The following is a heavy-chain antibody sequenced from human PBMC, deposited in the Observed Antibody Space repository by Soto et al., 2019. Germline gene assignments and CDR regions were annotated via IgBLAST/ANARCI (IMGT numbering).Heavy chain of an antibody. D-gene: IGHD3-22*01. J-gene: IGHJ4*02. CDR2: ISSSSSYI. CDR1: GFTFSSYS. Sequence: EVQLVESGGGLVKPGGSLRLSCAASGFTFSSYSMNWVRQAPGKGLEWVSSISSSSSYIYYADSVKGRFTISRDNAKNSLYLQMKSLRAEDTAVYYCARERSNRGYYDSSGSSPYFDYWGQGTLVTVSS. CDR3: ARERSNRGYYDSSGSSPYFDY. V-gene: IGHV3-21*01.